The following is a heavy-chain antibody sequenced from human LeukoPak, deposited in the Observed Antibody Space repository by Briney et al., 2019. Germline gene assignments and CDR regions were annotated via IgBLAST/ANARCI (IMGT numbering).Heavy chain of an antibody. J-gene: IGHJ4*02. D-gene: IGHD2-2*01. CDR3: AKDGYCSSTSCYPAPY. CDR1: GFTFSSYA. CDR2: ITGTGAST. Sequence: GGSLRLSCAASGFTFSSYAMNWVRQAPGKGLEWVSVITGTGASTYYADSVKGRFTISRDNSKNTLYLQMNSLRAEDTAAYYCAKDGYCSSTSCYPAPYWGQGTLVTVSS. V-gene: IGHV3-23*01.